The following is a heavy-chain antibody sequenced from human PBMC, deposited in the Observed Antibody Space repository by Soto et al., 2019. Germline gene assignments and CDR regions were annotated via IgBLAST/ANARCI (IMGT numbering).Heavy chain of an antibody. CDR3: ARGRDGYDRFDY. Sequence: LSLTCTVSGGSISSYYWSWIRQPPGKGLEWIGYIYYSGSTNYNPSLKSRVTISVDTSKNQFSLKLSSVTAADTAVYYCARGRDGYDRFDYWGQGTLVTVSS. J-gene: IGHJ4*02. D-gene: IGHD5-12*01. CDR1: GGSISSYY. CDR2: IYYSGST. V-gene: IGHV4-59*01.